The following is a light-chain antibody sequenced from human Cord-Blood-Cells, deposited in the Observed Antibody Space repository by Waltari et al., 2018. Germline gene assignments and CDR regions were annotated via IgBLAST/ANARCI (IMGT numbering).Light chain of an antibody. CDR3: QSYDSSLREV. V-gene: IGLV1-40*01. CDR1: SSNIGAGYD. CDR2: GNS. J-gene: IGLJ2*01. Sequence: QSVLTQPPSVSGAPGQRVTISCTGRSSNIGAGYDVHWYQQPPGTAPKLLIYGNSNRPSGVPDRFSGSKSGTSASLAITGLQAEDEADYYCQSYDSSLREVFGGGTKLTVL.